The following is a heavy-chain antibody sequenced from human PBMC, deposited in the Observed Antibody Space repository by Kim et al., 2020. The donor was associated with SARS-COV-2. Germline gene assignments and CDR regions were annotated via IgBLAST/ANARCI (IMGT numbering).Heavy chain of an antibody. CDR3: ARDSGLVAATTLDY. D-gene: IGHD2-15*01. Sequence: ASVKVSCKASGYTFTSYGISWVRQAPGQGLELMGWISAYNGNTNYAQKLQGRVTMTTDTSTSTAYMELRSLRSDDTAVYYCARDSGLVAATTLDYWGQGTLVTVSS. V-gene: IGHV1-18*04. J-gene: IGHJ4*02. CDR2: ISAYNGNT. CDR1: GYTFTSYG.